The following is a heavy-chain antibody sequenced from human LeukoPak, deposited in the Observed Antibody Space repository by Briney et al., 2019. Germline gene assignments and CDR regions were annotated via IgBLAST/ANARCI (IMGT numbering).Heavy chain of an antibody. D-gene: IGHD3-10*01. CDR3: ARENLRDFDP. CDR1: GFTFSSDA. CDR2: ISYDGSNK. Sequence: GGSLRLSCAASGFTFSSDAMHWVRQAPGKGLEWVAVISYDGSNKYYADSVKGRFTISRDNSKNTLYLQMNSLRAEDTAVYYCARENLRDFDPWGQGTLVTVSS. V-gene: IGHV3-30*01. J-gene: IGHJ5*02.